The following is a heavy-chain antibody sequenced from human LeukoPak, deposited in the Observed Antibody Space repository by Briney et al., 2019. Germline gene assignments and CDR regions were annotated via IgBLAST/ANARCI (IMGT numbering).Heavy chain of an antibody. CDR2: TSHSDSP. J-gene: IGHJ3*02. Sequence: SETLSLTCSVSGMSITSRHYWGWIRQPPGKGLEWIGSTSHSDSPYYNPSLKSRVTISVYTSKNQFSLKLSSVTAADTAVYYCARVLRRGTMIVVVHDAFDIWGQGTMVTVSS. CDR1: GMSITSRHY. CDR3: ARVLRRGTMIVVVHDAFDI. V-gene: IGHV4-38-2*02. D-gene: IGHD3-22*01.